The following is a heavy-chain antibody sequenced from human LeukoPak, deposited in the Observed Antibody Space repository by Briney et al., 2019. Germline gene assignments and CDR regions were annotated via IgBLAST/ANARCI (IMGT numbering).Heavy chain of an antibody. D-gene: IGHD2-8*01. CDR1: GGSITSHY. V-gene: IGHV4-4*07. J-gene: IGHJ4*02. Sequence: SETLSLTCTVSGGSITSHYWSWIRQPAGKGLEWIGRISLSGSTNYNSSLKSRVTMSVDTSKNQFSLKLSSVTAADTAVYYCARGFGYCTNGVCYTVFRPPYFDYWGQGTLVTVSS. CDR2: ISLSGST. CDR3: ARGFGYCTNGVCYTVFRPPYFDY.